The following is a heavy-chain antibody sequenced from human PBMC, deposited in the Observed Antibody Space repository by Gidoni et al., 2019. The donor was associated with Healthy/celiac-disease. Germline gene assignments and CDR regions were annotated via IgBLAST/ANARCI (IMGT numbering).Heavy chain of an antibody. CDR3: ARGKYYYDSSGYYVLHYYYYMDV. CDR1: GGSFSGYY. Sequence: QVQLQQWGAGLLKPSETLSLTCAVYGGSFSGYYWSWIRQPPGKGLEWIGEINHSGSTNYNPSLKSRVTISVDTSKNQFSLKLSSVTAADTAVYYCARGKYYYDSSGYYVLHYYYYMDVWGKGTTVTVSS. D-gene: IGHD3-22*01. CDR2: INHSGST. J-gene: IGHJ6*03. V-gene: IGHV4-34*01.